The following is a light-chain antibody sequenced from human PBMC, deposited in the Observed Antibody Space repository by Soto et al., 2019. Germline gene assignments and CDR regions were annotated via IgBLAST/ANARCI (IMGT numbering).Light chain of an antibody. CDR1: SGHITYA. J-gene: IGLJ3*02. V-gene: IGLV4-69*01. CDR3: QTWGTVV. Sequence: QPVLTQSPSASASLGASVNLTCTLSSGHITYAIAWHQQQPEKGPRYLMKVNIDGSHTRGDGIPDRFSGSSSGAERYLTISSLQSEDEADYYCQTWGTVVFGGGTKVTVL. CDR2: VNIDGSH.